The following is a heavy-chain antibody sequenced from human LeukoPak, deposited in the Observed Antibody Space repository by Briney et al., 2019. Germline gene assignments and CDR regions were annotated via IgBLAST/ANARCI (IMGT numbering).Heavy chain of an antibody. CDR1: GGTLSSYA. D-gene: IGHD2-2*01. J-gene: IGHJ6*03. CDR2: IIPIFGTA. V-gene: IGHV1-69*05. CDR3: ARSDGGRYCSSTSCSTQFYYYYYMDV. Sequence: GASVKVSCKASGGTLSSYAISWVRQAPGQGLEWMGGIIPIFGTANYAQKFQGRVTITTDESTSTAYMELSSLRSEDTAVYYCARSDGGRYCSSTSCSTQFYYYYYMDVWGKGTTVTVSS.